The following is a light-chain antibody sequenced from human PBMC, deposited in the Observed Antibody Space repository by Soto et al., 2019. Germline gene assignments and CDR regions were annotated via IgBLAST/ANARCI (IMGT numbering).Light chain of an antibody. CDR3: QSYDSSLSASVV. Sequence: QSALTQPPSASGTPGQRVTISCSGSNSNIGRNTVNWYQQLPGMAPKLLIYGDNNRPSGVPDRFSVSKSGTSASLAITGLQAEDEADYYCQSYDSSLSASVVFGGGTKLTVL. V-gene: IGLV1-44*01. J-gene: IGLJ2*01. CDR2: GDN. CDR1: NSNIGRNT.